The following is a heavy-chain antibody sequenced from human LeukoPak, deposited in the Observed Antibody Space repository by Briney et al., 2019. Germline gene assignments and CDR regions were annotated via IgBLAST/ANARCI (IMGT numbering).Heavy chain of an antibody. CDR2: ISWNSNNI. V-gene: IGHV3-9*01. Sequence: GGSLRLSCAASGFTFADYAMHWVRQVPGKGLEWVSGISWNSNNIGYADSVKGRFTISRDNAKNSLYLQMNSLRAEDTAVYYCARDVSSQGYYYYYYMDVWGKGTTVTVSS. D-gene: IGHD6-13*01. CDR3: ARDVSSQGYYYYYYMDV. J-gene: IGHJ6*03. CDR1: GFTFADYA.